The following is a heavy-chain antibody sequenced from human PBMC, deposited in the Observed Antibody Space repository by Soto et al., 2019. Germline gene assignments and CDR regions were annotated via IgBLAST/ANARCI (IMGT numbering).Heavy chain of an antibody. CDR3: ARAVVVPAATGKTWFDP. V-gene: IGHV1-18*01. Sequence: ASVKVSCKASGYTFTSSGISWVRQAPGQGLEWMRWISVYNGNTNYAQKLQGRVSMTTDTSTSTAYMELRNLRSDDTAVYYCARAVVVPAATGKTWFDPWGQGTLVTVSS. J-gene: IGHJ5*02. D-gene: IGHD2-2*01. CDR2: ISVYNGNT. CDR1: GYTFTSSG.